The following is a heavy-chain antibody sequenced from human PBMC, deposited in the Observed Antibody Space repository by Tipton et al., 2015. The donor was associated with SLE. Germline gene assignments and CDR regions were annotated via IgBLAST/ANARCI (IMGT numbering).Heavy chain of an antibody. J-gene: IGHJ4*02. D-gene: IGHD6-13*01. CDR2: IYYSGST. CDR1: GGSISSGGYY. V-gene: IGHV4-61*08. CDR3: ARQNQQLVLEDY. Sequence: TLSLTCTVSGGSISSGGYYWSWIRQPPGMGLEWIGYIYYSGSTNYNPSRKSRVTISVDTSKNQFSLKLSSLTAADTAVYYCARQNQQLVLEDYWGQGTLVTVSS.